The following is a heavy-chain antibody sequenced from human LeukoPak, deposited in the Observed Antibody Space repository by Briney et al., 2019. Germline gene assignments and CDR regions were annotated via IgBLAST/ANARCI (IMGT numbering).Heavy chain of an antibody. V-gene: IGHV4-59*01. CDR1: GGSISSYY. CDR2: IYYSGST. Sequence: SETPSLTCTVSGGSISSYYWSWIRQPPGKGLEWIGYIYYSGSTNYNPSLKSRVTISVDTSKNQFSLRLSSVTAADTAVYYCARVFQAGGDAFDIWGQGTMVTVSS. D-gene: IGHD3-16*01. J-gene: IGHJ3*02. CDR3: ARVFQAGGDAFDI.